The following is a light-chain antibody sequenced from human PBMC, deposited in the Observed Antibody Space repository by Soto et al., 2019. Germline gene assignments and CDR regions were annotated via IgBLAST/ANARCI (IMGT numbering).Light chain of an antibody. CDR3: QQYGSSTLT. Sequence: EIMLTQSPDTLSLSPGQIATLSCRASQSVSSNYLAWYQQKPGKAPRLLIYAASSRATGIPERLSGSGYGTDFTITISRLEYEDFEVYQCQQYGSSTLTFGGGTKVDIK. CDR2: AAS. J-gene: IGKJ4*01. V-gene: IGKV3-20*01. CDR1: QSVSSNY.